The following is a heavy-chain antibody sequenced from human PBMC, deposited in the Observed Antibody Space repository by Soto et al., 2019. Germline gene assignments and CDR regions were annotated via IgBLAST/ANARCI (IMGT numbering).Heavy chain of an antibody. D-gene: IGHD6-6*01. CDR3: AISKPRIAAHRGYYYGMDV. Sequence: ASVKVSCKASGYTFTSYGISWVRQAPGQGLEWMGWISAYNGNTNYAQKLQGRVTMTTDTSTSTAYMELRSLRSDDTAVYYCAISKPRIAAHRGYYYGMDVWGQGTTVTVS. CDR1: GYTFTSYG. J-gene: IGHJ6*02. V-gene: IGHV1-18*01. CDR2: ISAYNGNT.